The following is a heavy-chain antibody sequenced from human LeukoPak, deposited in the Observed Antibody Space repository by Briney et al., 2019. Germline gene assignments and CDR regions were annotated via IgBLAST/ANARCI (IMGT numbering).Heavy chain of an antibody. J-gene: IGHJ4*02. V-gene: IGHV3-74*01. CDR1: GFTFSSHL. CDR2: ICPDGTGI. CDR3: VRDFRSADY. Sequence: GGSLRLSCAASGFTFSSHLMHWVRQAPGKGPMWVSRICPDGTGISYADSVKARFTTSRDNAKNTVYLQMNGLREEDTAVYYCVRDFRSADYWGQGTLVTVSS.